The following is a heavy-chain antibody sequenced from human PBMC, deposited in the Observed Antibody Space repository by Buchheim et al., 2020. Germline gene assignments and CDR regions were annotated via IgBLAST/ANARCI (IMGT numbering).Heavy chain of an antibody. D-gene: IGHD3-10*01. Sequence: QVQLVQSGAEVKKPGASVKVSCKASGYTFTSYYMHWVRQAPGQGLEWMGIINPSGGSTSYAQKFQGRVTMTRDTSTSTVYMELSSLRSEDTAAYYCASPRYYYGSGSSNHYYYGMDVWGQGTT. CDR1: GYTFTSYY. V-gene: IGHV1-46*03. CDR3: ASPRYYYGSGSSNHYYYGMDV. CDR2: INPSGGST. J-gene: IGHJ6*02.